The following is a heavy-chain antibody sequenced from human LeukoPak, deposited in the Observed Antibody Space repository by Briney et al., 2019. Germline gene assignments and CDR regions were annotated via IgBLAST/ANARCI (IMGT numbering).Heavy chain of an antibody. V-gene: IGHV3-7*01. CDR2: IKQDGSEK. D-gene: IGHD2-21*02. CDR3: ARDPPPHYCGGDCYSS. Sequence: GGSLRLSCAASGFTFSSYWMSWVRQAPGKGLEWVANIKQDGSEKYYVDSVKGRFTISRDNAKNSLYLQMNSLRAEDTAVYYCARDPPPHYCGGDCYSSWGQGTLVTVSS. J-gene: IGHJ1*01. CDR1: GFTFSSYW.